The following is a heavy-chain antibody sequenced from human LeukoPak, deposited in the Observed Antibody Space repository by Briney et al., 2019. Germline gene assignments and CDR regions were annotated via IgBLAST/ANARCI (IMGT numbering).Heavy chain of an antibody. D-gene: IGHD6-19*01. J-gene: IGHJ4*02. V-gene: IGHV3-23*01. CDR3: ARGGGRAVAAPDY. CDR1: GFTFSSYA. Sequence: PGGSLRLSCAASGFTFSSYAMSWVRQAPGKGLEWVSAISGSGGSTYYADSVKGRFTISRDNTKNSVYLQMNSLRAEDTAVYFCARGGGRAVAAPDYWGQGTLLTVSS. CDR2: ISGSGGST.